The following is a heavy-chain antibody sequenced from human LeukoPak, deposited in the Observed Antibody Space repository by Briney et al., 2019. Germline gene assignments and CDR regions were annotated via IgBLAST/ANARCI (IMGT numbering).Heavy chain of an antibody. D-gene: IGHD2-8*01. J-gene: IGHJ5*02. V-gene: IGHV4-39*01. Sequence: KTSETLSLTCAVSGGSMSSSVYYWGWIRQPPGKGLEWIGSIYYTGNTYYNPSLKSRVTIFVDTSKNQFSLELTSVTAADTAVYYCARRYCTNGVCSALYNWCDPWGQGTLVTVSS. CDR2: IYYTGNT. CDR3: ARRYCTNGVCSALYNWCDP. CDR1: GGSMSSSVYY.